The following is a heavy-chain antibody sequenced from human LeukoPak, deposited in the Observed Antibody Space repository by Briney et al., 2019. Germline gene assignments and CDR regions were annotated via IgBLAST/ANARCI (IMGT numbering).Heavy chain of an antibody. D-gene: IGHD6-19*01. CDR2: ISYDGSNK. CDR3: ASSPRGNSSGWYNWFDP. CDR1: GFTFSSYA. Sequence: PGGSLRLSCAASGFTFSSYAMHWVRQAPGKGLEWVAVISYDGSNKYYADSVKGRFTISRDNSKNTLYLQMNSLRAEDTAVYSCASSPRGNSSGWYNWFDPWGQGTLVTVSP. V-gene: IGHV3-30-3*01. J-gene: IGHJ5*02.